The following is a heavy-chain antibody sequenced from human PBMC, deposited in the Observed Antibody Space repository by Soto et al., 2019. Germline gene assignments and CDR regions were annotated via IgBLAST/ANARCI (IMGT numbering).Heavy chain of an antibody. D-gene: IGHD5-12*01. CDR2: ITHSGTYV. Sequence: GGSLRLSCAASGFTFSEYSMSWVRQAPGKGLEWVSSITHSGTYVYYADSVKGRFTISRDSASNSLFLQMTSLRAEDTAVYHCARARGNDWYSDYWGQGTLVTVSS. J-gene: IGHJ4*02. CDR1: GFTFSEYS. CDR3: ARARGNDWYSDY. V-gene: IGHV3-21*01.